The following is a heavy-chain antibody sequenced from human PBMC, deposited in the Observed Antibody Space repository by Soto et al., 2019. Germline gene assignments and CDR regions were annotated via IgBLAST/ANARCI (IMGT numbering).Heavy chain of an antibody. J-gene: IGHJ5*02. CDR1: GFTFSNYA. CDR2: ISYSSTYI. V-gene: IGHV3-21*01. Sequence: EVQLLESGGGLVQPGGSLRLSCAGSGFTFSNYAMSWVRQAPGTGLEWVSSISYSSTYIYYADSVKGRFTISRDNAKNSLYLQMNSLRAEDTALYYCARERGASDTRWFDPWGQGTLVTVSS. CDR3: ARERGASDTRWFDP.